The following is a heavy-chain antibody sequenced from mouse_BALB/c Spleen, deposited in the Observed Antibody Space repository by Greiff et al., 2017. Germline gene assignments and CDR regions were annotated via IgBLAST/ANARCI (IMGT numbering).Heavy chain of an antibody. J-gene: IGHJ2*01. Sequence: LQESGAELVRPGTSVKVSCKASGYAFTNYLIEWVKQRPGQGLEWIGVINPGSGGTNYNEKFKGKATLTADKSSSTAYMQLSSLTSDDSAVYICEREGYGNYYWGQGTTLTVSS. CDR1: GYAFTNYL. CDR3: EREGYGNYY. CDR2: INPGSGGT. V-gene: IGHV1-54*03. D-gene: IGHD2-1*01.